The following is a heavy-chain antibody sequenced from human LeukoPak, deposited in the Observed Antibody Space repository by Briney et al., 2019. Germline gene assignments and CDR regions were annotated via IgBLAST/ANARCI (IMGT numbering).Heavy chain of an antibody. D-gene: IGHD2-21*01. J-gene: IGHJ4*02. CDR2: IYQRATV. CDR3: ARAFCVGECFVLHIFFDS. V-gene: IGHV4-38-2*01. CDR1: GFTVRSSY. Sequence: GSLRLSCAASGFTVRSSYMSWVRQAPGKGLEWIGSIYQRATVHYNPSLKSRVTISLDTSKNHFSLNLRSMQASDTAVYYCARAFCVGECFVLHIFFDSWGQGTLVTVSS.